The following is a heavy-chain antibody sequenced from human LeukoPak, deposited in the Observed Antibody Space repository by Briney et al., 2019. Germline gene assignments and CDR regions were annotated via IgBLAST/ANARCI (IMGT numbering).Heavy chain of an antibody. CDR1: GGSISSGDYP. V-gene: IGHV4-30-2*01. CDR3: ARQASGSYYMDY. D-gene: IGHD3-10*01. J-gene: IGHJ4*02. Sequence: SETLSLTCAVSGGSISSGDYPWSWIRQPPGEGLGWICNVDHTGSTKYNSCLKSRVPLSVERSKSQFSLRLSSVPAADTAVYYCARQASGSYYMDYWGQGILVTVSS. CDR2: VDHTGST.